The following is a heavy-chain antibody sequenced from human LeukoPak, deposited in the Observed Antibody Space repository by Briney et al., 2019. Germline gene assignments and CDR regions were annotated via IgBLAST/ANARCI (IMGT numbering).Heavy chain of an antibody. CDR3: ASFIYVWGSYPTDY. CDR2: IYSGGST. J-gene: IGHJ4*02. CDR1: GFTVSSNY. D-gene: IGHD3-16*02. Sequence: PGGSLRLSCAASGFTVSSNYMSWVRQAPGKGLEWVSVIYSGGSTYYVDSVKGRFTISRDNSKNTLYLQMNSLRAEDTAVYYCASFIYVWGSYPTDYWGQGTLVTVSS. V-gene: IGHV3-66*01.